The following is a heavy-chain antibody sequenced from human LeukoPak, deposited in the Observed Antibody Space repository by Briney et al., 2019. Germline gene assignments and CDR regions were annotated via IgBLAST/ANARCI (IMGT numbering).Heavy chain of an antibody. CDR3: ARLASSGYYDY. J-gene: IGHJ4*02. Sequence: PGGSLRLSCAASGFTFSSYDMHWVRQATGKGLEWVSAIGTAGDTYYPGSVKGRFTISRENAKNSLYLQMNSLRAGDTAVYYCARLASSGYYDYWGQGTLVTVSS. D-gene: IGHD3-22*01. CDR1: GFTFSSYD. V-gene: IGHV3-13*01. CDR2: IGTAGDT.